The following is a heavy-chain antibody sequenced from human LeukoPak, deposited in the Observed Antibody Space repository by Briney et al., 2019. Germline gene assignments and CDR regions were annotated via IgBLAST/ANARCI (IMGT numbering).Heavy chain of an antibody. J-gene: IGHJ4*02. Sequence: GESLKISCKGSGFSLTTYGIDWVRQTPGKGLEWMGIIYLDDSDTRYSPSFQGQVTISGDKSINTAYVHWSNLKASDTAMYYCARRACSGDSCLDYWGQGTLVTVSS. CDR3: ARRACSGDSCLDY. CDR1: GFSLTTYG. CDR2: IYLDDSDT. D-gene: IGHD2-15*01. V-gene: IGHV5-51*01.